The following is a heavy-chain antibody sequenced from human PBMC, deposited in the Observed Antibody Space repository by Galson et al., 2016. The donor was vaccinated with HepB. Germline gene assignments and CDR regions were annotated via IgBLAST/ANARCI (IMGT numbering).Heavy chain of an antibody. V-gene: IGHV5-51*01. CDR1: GYTFSDYW. CDR3: ARFWSIGYKGMDV. CDR2: ITPGDSDT. D-gene: IGHD5-12*01. Sequence: QSGAEVKKPGESLKISCKGSGYTFSDYWIGWVRQMPGKGLEWMGIITPGDSDTTYSPSFQGQVTISADKSIDTAYLQWSSLKASDSAINYCARFWSIGYKGMDVWGQGTTVIVSS. J-gene: IGHJ6*02.